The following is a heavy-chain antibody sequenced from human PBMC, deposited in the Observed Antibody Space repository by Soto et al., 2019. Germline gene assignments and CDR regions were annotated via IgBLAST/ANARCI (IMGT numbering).Heavy chain of an antibody. D-gene: IGHD6-19*01. CDR3: AGHKPHSSGWYHDY. CDR2: IYYSGST. J-gene: IGHJ4*02. Sequence: QLQLQESGPGLVKPSETLSLTCTVSGGSISSSSYYWGWIRQPPGKGLEWIGSIYYSGSTYYNPSLKSRVTISVDTSKNQFSLKLSSVTAADTAVYYCAGHKPHSSGWYHDYWGQGTLVTVSS. V-gene: IGHV4-39*01. CDR1: GGSISSSSYY.